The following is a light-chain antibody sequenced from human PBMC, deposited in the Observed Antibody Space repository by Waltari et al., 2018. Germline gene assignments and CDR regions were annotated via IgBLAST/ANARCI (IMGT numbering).Light chain of an antibody. Sequence: EIVLTQSPGTLSLSPGERATLSCRASQSVTNNYLAWYQQKPGQAPRLLIYGASTRATGIPDRFSGSGSGTDFTLSSSRLEPEDYAVYYCHQSSHSPLTFGGGTKVEI. CDR3: HQSSHSPLT. V-gene: IGKV3-20*01. CDR2: GAS. J-gene: IGKJ4*01. CDR1: QSVTNNY.